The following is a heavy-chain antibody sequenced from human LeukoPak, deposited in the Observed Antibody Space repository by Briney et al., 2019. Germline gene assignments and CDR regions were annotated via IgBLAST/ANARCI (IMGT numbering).Heavy chain of an antibody. CDR2: ISAYNGNT. CDR1: GYTFTSYG. D-gene: IGHD3-22*01. Sequence: ASVKVSCKASGYTFTSYGISWVRQAPGQGLEWMGWISAYNGNTNYAQKLQGRVTMTTDTSTSTAYKELRSLRSDDTAVYYCARRDSSGYYYGMDVWGQGTTVTVSS. J-gene: IGHJ6*02. CDR3: ARRDSSGYYYGMDV. V-gene: IGHV1-18*01.